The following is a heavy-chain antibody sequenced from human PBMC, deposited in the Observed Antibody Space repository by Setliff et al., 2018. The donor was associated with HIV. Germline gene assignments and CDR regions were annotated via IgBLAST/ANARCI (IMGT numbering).Heavy chain of an antibody. CDR1: GGSFSIYY. CDR3: AREDYYYYGMDV. CDR2: INHSGST. Sequence: PSETLSLTCAVYGGSFSIYYWSWIRQPPGKGLEWIGEINHSGSTSYNPSLKSRVTISVDTSKNQFSLKLRSVTAADTAVYYCAREDYYYYGMDVWGQGTTVTVSS. J-gene: IGHJ6*02. V-gene: IGHV4-34*01.